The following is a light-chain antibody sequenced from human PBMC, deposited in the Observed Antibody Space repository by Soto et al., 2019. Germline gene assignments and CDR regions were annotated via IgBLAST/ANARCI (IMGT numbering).Light chain of an antibody. CDR3: QHYNSYPWT. CDR2: HAS. V-gene: IGKV1-5*01. J-gene: IGKJ1*01. Sequence: DIQMTQSPSTLSASIGDRVTITCRASQTINNWLAWYQQKPGKAPNLLIYHASNLETGVPSRFSGSAFGTEFPLTISSLQPDDFATYYCQHYNSYPWTFAQGTKVEIK. CDR1: QTINNW.